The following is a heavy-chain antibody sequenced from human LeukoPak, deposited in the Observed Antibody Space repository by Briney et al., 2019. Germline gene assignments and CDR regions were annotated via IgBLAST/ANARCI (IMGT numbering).Heavy chain of an antibody. V-gene: IGHV4-39*07. CDR3: ARDHIAGYFDY. Sequence: SETLSLTCTVSGGSISSGSFYWGWIRQPPGKGLEWIGEINHSGSTNYNPSLKSRVTISVDTSKNQFSLKLSSVTAADTAVYYCARDHIAGYFDYWGQGTLVTVSS. CDR1: GGSISSGSFY. D-gene: IGHD6-13*01. J-gene: IGHJ4*02. CDR2: INHSGST.